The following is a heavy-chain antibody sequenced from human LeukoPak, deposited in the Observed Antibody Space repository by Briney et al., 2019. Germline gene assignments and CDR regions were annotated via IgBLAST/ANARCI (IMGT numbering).Heavy chain of an antibody. J-gene: IGHJ4*02. Sequence: GGCLRLSCTASGFTFTPHAMHWVRQAPGMGLEWVAFIWFDGSNRYYADSVKGRFTISRDNAKNTLYLQMNSLRAEDTAVYYSARGGFRAYYCDSWGQGTLVTVSS. CDR2: IWFDGSNR. CDR1: GFTFTPHA. CDR3: ARGGFRAYYCDS. V-gene: IGHV3-33*01. D-gene: IGHD3-10*01.